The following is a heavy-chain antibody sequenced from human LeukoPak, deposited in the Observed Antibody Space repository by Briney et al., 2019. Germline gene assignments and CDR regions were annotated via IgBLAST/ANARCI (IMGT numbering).Heavy chain of an antibody. Sequence: SETLSLTCAVYGGSFSGYYWSWIRQPPGKGLEWIGEINHSGSTNYNPSLKSRVTISVDTSKNQFSLKLSSVTAADTAVYYCARAPYGDGGYYFDYWGQGTLVTVSS. J-gene: IGHJ4*02. V-gene: IGHV4-34*01. CDR2: INHSGST. CDR3: ARAPYGDGGYYFDY. CDR1: GGSFSGYY. D-gene: IGHD4-17*01.